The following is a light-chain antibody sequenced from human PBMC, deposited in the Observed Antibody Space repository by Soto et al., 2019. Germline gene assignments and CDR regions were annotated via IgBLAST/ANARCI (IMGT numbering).Light chain of an antibody. CDR1: QSVSNY. J-gene: IGKJ2*01. Sequence: EIVMTQSPATLSASLGDRATLSCRASQSVSNYLAWYQQKPGQAPRLLIYGASTRATGIPARFSGSGSETDFTLTISSLQSEDFAVYYCQLYNSWPPSYTFGQGTKLEIK. V-gene: IGKV3-15*01. CDR3: QLYNSWPPSYT. CDR2: GAS.